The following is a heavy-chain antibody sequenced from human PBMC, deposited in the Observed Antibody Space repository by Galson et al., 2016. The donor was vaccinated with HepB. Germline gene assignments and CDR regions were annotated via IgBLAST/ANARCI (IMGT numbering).Heavy chain of an antibody. D-gene: IGHD1-1*01. Sequence: LRLSCAAYGFTLSSYGMHWVRQAPGKGLEWVAVISYDGSDKYYADSVKGRFTISRDNSKNTLYLQMSSLRAEDTAVYYCAKDVWRGSGTDYYGMDVWGQGTTVTVSS. CDR1: GFTLSSYG. CDR3: AKDVWRGSGTDYYGMDV. V-gene: IGHV3-30*18. CDR2: ISYDGSDK. J-gene: IGHJ6*02.